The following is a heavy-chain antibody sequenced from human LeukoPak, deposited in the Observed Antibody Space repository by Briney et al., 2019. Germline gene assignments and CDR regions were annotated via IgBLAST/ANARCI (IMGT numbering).Heavy chain of an antibody. CDR2: IIPIFGTA. D-gene: IGHD5-18*01. J-gene: IGHJ4*02. Sequence: SVKVSCKASGGTFSSYAISWVRQAPGQGLEWMGRIIPIFGTANYAQKFQGRVTITTDESTSTAYMELSSLRSEDTAVYYCAVVDTAMALYQYYFDYWGQGTLVTVSS. CDR1: GGTFSSYA. CDR3: AVVDTAMALYQYYFDY. V-gene: IGHV1-69*05.